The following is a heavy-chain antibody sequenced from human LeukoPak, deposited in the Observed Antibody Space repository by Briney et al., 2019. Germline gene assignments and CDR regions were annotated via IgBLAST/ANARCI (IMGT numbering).Heavy chain of an antibody. Sequence: GGSLRLSCAASGFTVSSNYMTWVRQAPGKGLEWVSVIYNTGSTYYAESVKGRFTISRDNSKNTLYLQMNSLRAEDTAVYYCARPGSTSVGALDYWGQGTLVTVSS. CDR1: GFTVSSNY. J-gene: IGHJ4*02. CDR3: ARPGSTSVGALDY. V-gene: IGHV3-53*01. D-gene: IGHD1-26*01. CDR2: IYNTGST.